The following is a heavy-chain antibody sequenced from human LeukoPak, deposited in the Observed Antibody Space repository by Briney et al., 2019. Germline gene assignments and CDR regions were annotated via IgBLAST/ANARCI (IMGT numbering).Heavy chain of an antibody. D-gene: IGHD3-10*01. CDR3: ARRHYGSGNIDS. J-gene: IGHJ4*02. V-gene: IGHV4-39*01. CDR1: SDSISSSSYL. Sequence: SETLSLTCSVSSDSISSSSYLWVWVCQPPGKGLEWIGDIYSNGHISYNPSLKSRAAISVDTSKNQFSLNLSSVTAADTALYYCARRHYGSGNIDSWGQGTLVTFSS. CDR2: IYSNGHI.